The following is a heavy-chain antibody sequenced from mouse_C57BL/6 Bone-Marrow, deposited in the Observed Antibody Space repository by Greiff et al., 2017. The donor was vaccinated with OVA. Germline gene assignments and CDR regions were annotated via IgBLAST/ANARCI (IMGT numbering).Heavy chain of an antibody. CDR1: GFSLTSYA. CDR2: IWTGGGT. Sequence: QVQLQQSGPGLVAPSQSLSITCTVSGFSLTSYAISWVRQPPGKGLEWLGVIWTGGGTNYNSALKSRLSISKDNSKSQVFLKMNSLQTDDTARYYCARNFMENWNDYDVEVYYYAMDYWGQGTSVTVSS. D-gene: IGHD2-4*01. J-gene: IGHJ4*01. V-gene: IGHV2-9-1*01. CDR3: ARNFMENWNDYDVEVYYYAMDY.